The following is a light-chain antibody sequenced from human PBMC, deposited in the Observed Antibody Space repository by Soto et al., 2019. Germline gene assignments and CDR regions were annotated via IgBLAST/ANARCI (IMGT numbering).Light chain of an antibody. CDR2: DAS. V-gene: IGKV3-11*01. J-gene: IGKJ4*01. Sequence: EIVLTQSPATLSLSPGERATISCRASQSVSSYLAWYQQKPGQAPRLLIYDASNRATGIPARFSGSGSGTDFTITFSSLEPEDFAVYYCQQRSNWPGLTFGGGTKVEIK. CDR1: QSVSSY. CDR3: QQRSNWPGLT.